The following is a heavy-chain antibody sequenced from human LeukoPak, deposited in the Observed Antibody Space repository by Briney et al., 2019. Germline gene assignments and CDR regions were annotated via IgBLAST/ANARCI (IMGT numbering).Heavy chain of an antibody. V-gene: IGHV4-4*09. D-gene: IGHD5-12*01. J-gene: IGHJ6*03. CDR3: ARGAWGSGYDFGYYYMDV. Sequence: SETLSLTCTVSGDSISSYYWSWIRQPPGKGLEWIGYIYTSGSTNYNPSLKSRVTISVDTSKNQFSLKLSSVTAADTAVYYCARGAWGSGYDFGYYYMDVWGKGTTVTVSS. CDR2: IYTSGST. CDR1: GDSISSYY.